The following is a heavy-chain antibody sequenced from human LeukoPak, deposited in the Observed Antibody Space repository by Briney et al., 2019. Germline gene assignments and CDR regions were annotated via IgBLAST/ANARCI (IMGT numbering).Heavy chain of an antibody. CDR2: IFSNGDT. J-gene: IGHJ4*02. CDR3: RRDQMNY. CDR1: EFTVSRNY. V-gene: IGHV3-53*01. D-gene: IGHD5-24*01. Sequence: GGSLRLSRTASEFTVSRNYMLWVSQAPGKGLEWVSLIFSNGDTNYAASVKGRFTISRDNSNNTVSLQMNSLRVEDTAKNYYRRDQMNYWGQGTLVTVSS.